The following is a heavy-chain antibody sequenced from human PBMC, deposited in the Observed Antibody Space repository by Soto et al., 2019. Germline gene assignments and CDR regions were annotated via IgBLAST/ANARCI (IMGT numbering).Heavy chain of an antibody. J-gene: IGHJ6*02. CDR1: GGSISSSSSY. CDR2: IYYSGST. Sequence: SETLSLTCTVSGGSISSSSSYWGWIRQPPGKGLEWIGSIYYSGSTYYNPSLKSRVTISVDTSKNQFSLKLSSVTAADTAVYYCASEATVTTTGYYGMDVWGQGTTVTVS. V-gene: IGHV4-39*01. CDR3: ASEATVTTTGYYGMDV. D-gene: IGHD4-17*01.